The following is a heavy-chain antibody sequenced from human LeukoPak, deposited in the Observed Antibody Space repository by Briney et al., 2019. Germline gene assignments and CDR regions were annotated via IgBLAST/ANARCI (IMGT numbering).Heavy chain of an antibody. CDR1: GFTFSSYA. CDR2: ISGGGSIT. D-gene: IGHD6-19*01. V-gene: IGHV3-23*01. J-gene: IGHJ4*02. Sequence: GGSLRLSCAASGFTFSSYAMSWVRQAPGKGLEWVSVISGGGSITYYADSVKGRFTISRDNSKNTLYLQMNSLRAEDTAVYHCAKGNGSGWSRPFDCWGQGTLVTVSS. CDR3: AKGNGSGWSRPFDC.